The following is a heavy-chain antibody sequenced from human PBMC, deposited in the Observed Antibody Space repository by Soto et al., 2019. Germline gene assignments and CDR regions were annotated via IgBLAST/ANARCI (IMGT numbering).Heavy chain of an antibody. D-gene: IGHD6-19*01. CDR2: INHSGST. V-gene: IGHV4-34*01. Sequence: SDTLSLTCAVYRGSFTGYYWSWIRQPPGKGLEWIGEINHSGSTNYNPSLKSRVTISVDTSKNQFSLKLSSVTAADTAVYYCARKYSSGWTFDYWGQGTLVTVS. J-gene: IGHJ4*02. CDR1: RGSFTGYY. CDR3: ARKYSSGWTFDY.